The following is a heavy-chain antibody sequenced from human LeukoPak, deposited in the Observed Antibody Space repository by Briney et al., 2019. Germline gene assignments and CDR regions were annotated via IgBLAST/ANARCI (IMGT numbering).Heavy chain of an antibody. J-gene: IGHJ4*02. D-gene: IGHD4/OR15-4a*01. Sequence: SETLSLTCAVYGGSFSGYYCNWIRQLPGKGLEWIGEINHSGITNYNPSLRSRVIISVDTSKNQFSLKLSSVTAADTAVYYCAYDYGTQGYWGQGTLVTVSS. CDR1: GGSFSGYY. CDR3: AYDYGTQGY. V-gene: IGHV4-34*01. CDR2: INHSGIT.